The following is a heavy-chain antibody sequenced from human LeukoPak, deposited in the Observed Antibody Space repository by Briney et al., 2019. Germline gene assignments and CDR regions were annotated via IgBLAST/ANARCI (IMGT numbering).Heavy chain of an antibody. Sequence: PSETLSLTCAVYGGSFSGYYWSWIRQPPGKGLEWIGEINHSGSTNYNPSLKSRVTISVDTSKNQFSLKLSSVTAADTAVYYCARLDLIVVVPAAISSNWFGPWGQGTLVTVSS. CDR2: INHSGST. D-gene: IGHD2-2*01. V-gene: IGHV4-34*01. CDR1: GGSFSGYY. CDR3: ARLDLIVVVPAAISSNWFGP. J-gene: IGHJ5*02.